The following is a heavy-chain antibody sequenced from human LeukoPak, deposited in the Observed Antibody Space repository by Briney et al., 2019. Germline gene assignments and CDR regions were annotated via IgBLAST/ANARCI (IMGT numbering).Heavy chain of an antibody. Sequence: SVKVSCKASGGTFSSYTISWVRQAPGQGLEWMGGIIPIFDTAIFAQKFQGRVTITTDESTSTAYMELSSLRSEDTAVYYCAIRITMTLGAFDIWGQGTMVTVSS. CDR3: AIRITMTLGAFDI. V-gene: IGHV1-69*05. D-gene: IGHD3-22*01. CDR1: GGTFSSYT. CDR2: IIPIFDTA. J-gene: IGHJ3*02.